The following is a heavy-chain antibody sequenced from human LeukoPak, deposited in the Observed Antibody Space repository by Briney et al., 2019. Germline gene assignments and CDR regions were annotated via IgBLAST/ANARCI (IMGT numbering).Heavy chain of an antibody. J-gene: IGHJ5*02. D-gene: IGHD1-14*01. CDR3: AKVNLAWFDP. Sequence: PGGSLRLSCAASGFTFSNYGMNWVRQAPGEGLEWVSAISGSGGGTYYADSVKGRFTISRDNSKNTLYLQMNSLRAEDTAIYYCAKVNLAWFDPWGQGTLVTVSS. CDR2: ISGSGGGT. CDR1: GFTFSNYG. V-gene: IGHV3-23*01.